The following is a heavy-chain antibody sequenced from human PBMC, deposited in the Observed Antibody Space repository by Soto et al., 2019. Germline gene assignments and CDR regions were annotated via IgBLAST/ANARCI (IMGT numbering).Heavy chain of an antibody. Sequence: EASVKVSCKASGYTFTSYGISWVRQAPGQGLEWMGWISAYNGNTNYAQKLQGRVTMTTDTSTSTAYMELRSLRSDDTAVYYCARDRGVERATIRGVYYYYYGMDVWGQVTTVTVSS. D-gene: IGHD5-12*01. CDR1: GYTFTSYG. V-gene: IGHV1-18*01. J-gene: IGHJ6*02. CDR2: ISAYNGNT. CDR3: ARDRGVERATIRGVYYYYYGMDV.